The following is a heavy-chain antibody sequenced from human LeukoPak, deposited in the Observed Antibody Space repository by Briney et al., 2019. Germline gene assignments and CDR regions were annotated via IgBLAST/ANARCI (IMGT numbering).Heavy chain of an antibody. J-gene: IGHJ6*03. CDR2: IIPIFGTA. D-gene: IGHD2-2*01. CDR1: GGTFSSYA. V-gene: IGHV1-69*01. Sequence: SVKVSCKASGGTFSSYAISWVRQAPGQGLEWTGGIIPIFGTANYAQKFQGRVTITADESTSTAYMELSSLRSEDTAVYYCARSVVPAANYYYYYMDVWGKGTTVTVSS. CDR3: ARSVVPAANYYYYYMDV.